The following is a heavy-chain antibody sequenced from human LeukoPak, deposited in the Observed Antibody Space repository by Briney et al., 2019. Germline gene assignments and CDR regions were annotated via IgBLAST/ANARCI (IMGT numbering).Heavy chain of an antibody. D-gene: IGHD3-22*01. V-gene: IGHV4-30-4*01. J-gene: IGHJ4*02. CDR1: GGSISRGDYY. CDR3: ARASLGDYYDSSGNYIDY. CDR2: IYYSGRI. Sequence: TSQTLSLTCTVSGGSISRGDYYWSWIRQPPGKGLEWIGYIYYSGRISYNPSLKSRVTISVDTAKNQVSLKLSSVTAADTAVYYCARASLGDYYDSSGNYIDYWGEGTLVSVSS.